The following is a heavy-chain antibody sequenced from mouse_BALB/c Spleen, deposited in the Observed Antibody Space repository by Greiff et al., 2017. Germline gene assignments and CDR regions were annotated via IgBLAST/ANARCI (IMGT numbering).Heavy chain of an antibody. CDR3: ARRGYYDYEPWFAY. V-gene: IGHV2-2*02. D-gene: IGHD2-4*01. CDR1: GFSLTSYG. Sequence: VQLQQSGPGLVQPSQSLSITCTVSGFSLTSYGVHWVRQSPGKGLEWLGVIWSGGSTDYNAAFISRLSISKDNSKSQVFFKMNSLQANDTAIYYCARRGYYDYEPWFAYWGQGTLVTVSA. CDR2: IWSGGST. J-gene: IGHJ3*01.